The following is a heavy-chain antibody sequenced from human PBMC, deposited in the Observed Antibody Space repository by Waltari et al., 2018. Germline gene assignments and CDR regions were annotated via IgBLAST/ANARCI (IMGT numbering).Heavy chain of an antibody. CDR3: ARDDDGSGSYFDY. D-gene: IGHD3-10*01. V-gene: IGHV3-21*01. CDR1: GFTFRTYT. CDR2: ISSSSRYI. Sequence: EVQLVESGGGLVKPGGSLRPSLAASGFTFRTYTMNWVRQAPGKGLEWVSSISSSSRYIYYADSLEGRFTISRDNAKNSLYLQINSLRVEDTAVYYCARDDDGSGSYFDYWGQGTLVTVSS. J-gene: IGHJ4*02.